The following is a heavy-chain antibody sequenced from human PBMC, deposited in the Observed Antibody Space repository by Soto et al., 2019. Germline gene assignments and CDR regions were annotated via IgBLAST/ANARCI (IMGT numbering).Heavy chain of an antibody. CDR3: AREGGESDVYYYYGMDV. J-gene: IGHJ6*02. V-gene: IGHV3-48*02. Sequence: TGGSLRLSCAASGFTFSSYSMNWVRQAPGKGLEWVSYISGSSSTIYYADSVKGRFTISRDNAKNSLYLQMNSLRDEDTAVYYFAREGGESDVYYYYGMDVWGQGTTVTVSS. CDR1: GFTFSSYS. CDR2: ISGSSSTI. D-gene: IGHD3-16*01.